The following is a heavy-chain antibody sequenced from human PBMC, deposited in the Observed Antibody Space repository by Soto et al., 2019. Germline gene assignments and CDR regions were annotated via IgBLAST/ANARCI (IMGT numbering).Heavy chain of an antibody. CDR2: INPSGGST. D-gene: IGHD6-13*01. CDR1: GYTFTSYY. CDR3: ARVGYSREFDP. V-gene: IGHV1-46*01. J-gene: IGHJ5*02. Sequence: QVQLVQSGAEVKKPGASVKVSCKASGYTFTSYYMHWVRQAPGQGLEWMGIINPSGGSTSYAQKFQGRVTMTRDTSTSTDYMELSSLRSEDTAVYYCARVGYSREFDPWGQGTLVTVSS.